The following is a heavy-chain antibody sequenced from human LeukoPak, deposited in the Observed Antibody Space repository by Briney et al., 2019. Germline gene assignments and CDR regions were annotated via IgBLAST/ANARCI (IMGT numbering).Heavy chain of an antibody. CDR2: ISHRGST. CDR1: GGSLSGYY. CDR3: ARNNWFDP. V-gene: IGHV4-34*01. J-gene: IGHJ5*02. Sequence: SETLSLTCGVYGGSLSGYYWSWIRQPPGKGLEWIGEISHRGSTNYNPSFSSRITISIDMSKNQLSLKLTSVTAADTAVYYCARNNWFDPWGQGTLVTVSS.